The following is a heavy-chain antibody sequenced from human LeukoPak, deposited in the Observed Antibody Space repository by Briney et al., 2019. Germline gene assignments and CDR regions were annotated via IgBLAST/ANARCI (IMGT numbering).Heavy chain of an antibody. CDR1: GGTFSSYA. CDR3: ARDRRYDSSGYQPFGHYYGMDV. D-gene: IGHD3-22*01. J-gene: IGHJ6*02. V-gene: IGHV1-69*13. CDR2: IIPIFGTA. Sequence: GASVKVSCKASGGTFSSYAISWVRQAPGQGLEWMGGIIPIFGTANYAQKFQGRATITADESTSTAYMELSSLRSEDTAVYYCARDRRYDSSGYQPFGHYYGMDVWGQGTTVTVSS.